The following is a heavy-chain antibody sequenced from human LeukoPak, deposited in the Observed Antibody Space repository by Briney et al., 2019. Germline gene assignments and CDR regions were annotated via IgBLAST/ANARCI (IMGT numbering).Heavy chain of an antibody. CDR1: GYSFTRNW. Sequence: PGESLKISCKGSGYSFTRNWIGWVRQMPGKGLEWMGIICPGDSDTRYSPSFQGQVTISADKSISTAYLQWSSLKASDTAMYYCARTSSSWYLGSFDPWGQGTLVTVSS. CDR2: ICPGDSDT. CDR3: ARTSSSWYLGSFDP. D-gene: IGHD6-13*01. V-gene: IGHV5-51*01. J-gene: IGHJ5*02.